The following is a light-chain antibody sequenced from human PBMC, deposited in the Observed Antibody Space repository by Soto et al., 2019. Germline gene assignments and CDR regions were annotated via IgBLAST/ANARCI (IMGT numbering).Light chain of an antibody. J-gene: IGLJ1*01. V-gene: IGLV2-14*03. Sequence: QSALTQPASVSGSPGQSITISCTGTSSDVGGYNYVSWYQHHPGKAPKLMIFVVSNRPSGVSNRFSGSKSGNTASLTISGLQPEYEADYYCSSYTTSNTRQIVFGTGTKVTVL. CDR1: SSDVGGYNY. CDR3: SSYTTSNTRQIV. CDR2: VVS.